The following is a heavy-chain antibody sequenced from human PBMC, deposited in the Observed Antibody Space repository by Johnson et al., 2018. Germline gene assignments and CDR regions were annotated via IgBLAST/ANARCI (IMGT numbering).Heavy chain of an antibody. CDR3: ARGDSVVVTAIGDV. J-gene: IGHJ6*04. CDR2: ISVSGNTI. D-gene: IGHD2-21*02. Sequence: QVQLQESGGGLVKPGGSLRLSCTASGFTFSDYYMSWIRQAPGKGLEWISYISVSGNTIYYADSVKGRFTISRDNAKNSGFLHMNSRGAGETAVYHCARGDSVVVTAIGDVWGKGTMVTVSS. V-gene: IGHV3-11*04. CDR1: GFTFSDYY.